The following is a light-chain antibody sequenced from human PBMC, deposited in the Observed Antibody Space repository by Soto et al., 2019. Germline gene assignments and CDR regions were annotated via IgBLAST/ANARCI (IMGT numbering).Light chain of an antibody. Sequence: EIVLTQSPGTLSLSPGERATLSCRASQSVRSNYLAWYQQKPGLAPRLLIYGASSRATGIPDRFSGTGSGTDFTLTISRLEPEDFAVYYCQQYGGSPYTFGQGTKLEIK. CDR1: QSVRSNY. CDR3: QQYGGSPYT. CDR2: GAS. V-gene: IGKV3-20*01. J-gene: IGKJ2*01.